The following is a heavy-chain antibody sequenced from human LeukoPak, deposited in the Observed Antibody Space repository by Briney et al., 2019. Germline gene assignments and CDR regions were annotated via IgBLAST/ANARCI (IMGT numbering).Heavy chain of an antibody. CDR2: ISSSSSYI. J-gene: IGHJ4*02. Sequence: GGSLRLSCAASGFTFSSYSMNWVRQAPGKGLGWVSSISSSSSYIYYADSVKGRFTISRDNAKNSLYLQMNSLRAEDTAVYYCAPYCSGGSCQIYWGQGTLVTVSS. V-gene: IGHV3-21*01. CDR1: GFTFSSYS. D-gene: IGHD2-15*01. CDR3: APYCSGGSCQIY.